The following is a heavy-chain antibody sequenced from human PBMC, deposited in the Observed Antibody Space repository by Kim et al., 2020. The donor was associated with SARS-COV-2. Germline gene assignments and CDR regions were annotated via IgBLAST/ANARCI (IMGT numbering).Heavy chain of an antibody. J-gene: IGHJ1*01. Sequence: GGSLRLSCAASGFTFGNYAMHWVRQAPGKGLDWVSGTSTTGSSTYYGDSVKGRFTISRDNSKNTLYLQMNSLRAEDTAVYYCAKSYYGSGNTYYGWRGQ. CDR1: GFTFGNYA. CDR3: AKSYYGSGNTYYGW. CDR2: TSTTGSST. V-gene: IGHV3-23*01. D-gene: IGHD3-10*01.